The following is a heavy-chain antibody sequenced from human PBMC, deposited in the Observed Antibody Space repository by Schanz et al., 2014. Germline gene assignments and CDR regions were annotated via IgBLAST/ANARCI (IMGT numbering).Heavy chain of an antibody. CDR1: GFTFSSFS. CDR3: ARGEFGRLFPTWFDP. J-gene: IGHJ5*02. Sequence: EVQLVESGGGLVQPGGSLRLSCVASGFTFSSFSMNWVRQTPEKGLEWVSYISTSSTTRYYAASLRGRFTISRDDAKNSVYLQMNSLTDDATAVYYCARGEFGRLFPTWFDPWGQGTLVTVSS. D-gene: IGHD3-10*01. V-gene: IGHV3-48*02. CDR2: ISTSSTTR.